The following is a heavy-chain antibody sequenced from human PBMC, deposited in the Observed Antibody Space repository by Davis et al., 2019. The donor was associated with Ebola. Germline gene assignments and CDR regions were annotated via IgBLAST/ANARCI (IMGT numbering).Heavy chain of an antibody. CDR2: IRYDGSNK. Sequence: GESLKISCAASGFTFSSYGMHWVRQAPGKGLEWVAFIRYDGSNKYYADSVKGRFTISRDNSKNTLYLQMNSLRAEDTAVYYCAKPPRYGDYVGSPDYWGQGTLVTVSS. J-gene: IGHJ4*02. CDR1: GFTFSSYG. V-gene: IGHV3-30*02. CDR3: AKPPRYGDYVGSPDY. D-gene: IGHD4-17*01.